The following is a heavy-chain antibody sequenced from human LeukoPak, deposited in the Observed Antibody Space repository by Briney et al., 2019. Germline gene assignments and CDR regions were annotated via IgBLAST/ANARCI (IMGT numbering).Heavy chain of an antibody. CDR1: GYRFTSYW. CDR3: ARHGDNSGSHQGLDY. Sequence: GEALKISLQGSGYRFTSYWIGWVRPMPGKGVGGMGIIYPGDSDTRYSPSFQGQVTISADKSISTAYLQWSSLKASDTAMYYCARHGDNSGSHQGLDYWGQGTLVTVSS. V-gene: IGHV5-51*01. D-gene: IGHD1-26*01. J-gene: IGHJ4*02. CDR2: IYPGDSDT.